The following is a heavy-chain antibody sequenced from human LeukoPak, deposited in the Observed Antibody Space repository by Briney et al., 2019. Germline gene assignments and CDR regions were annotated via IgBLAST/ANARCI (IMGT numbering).Heavy chain of an antibody. D-gene: IGHD3-3*01. CDR1: GGSISSGDYY. J-gene: IGHJ5*02. CDR2: IYYSGST. V-gene: IGHV4-30-4*01. CDR3: ARGQGRSGYLP. Sequence: SETLSLTCTVSGGSISSGDYYWSWIRQPPGKGLEWIGYIYYSGSTYYNPSLKSRVTISVDTSKNQFSLKLSSVTAADTAVYYCARGQGRSGYLPWGQGTLVTVSS.